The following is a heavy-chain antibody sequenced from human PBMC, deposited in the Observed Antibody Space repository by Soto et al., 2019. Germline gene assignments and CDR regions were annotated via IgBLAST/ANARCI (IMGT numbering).Heavy chain of an antibody. V-gene: IGHV3-64*01. CDR2: ISSNGGST. D-gene: IGHD3-10*01. J-gene: IGHJ4*02. CDR1: GFTFSSYA. Sequence: GGSLRLSCAASGFTFSSYAMHWVRQAPGKGLEYVSAISSNGGSTYYANSVKGRFTISRDNSKNTLYLQMGSLRAEDMAVYYCARELLWFGELEFGWGQGTLVTVSS. CDR3: ARELLWFGELEFG.